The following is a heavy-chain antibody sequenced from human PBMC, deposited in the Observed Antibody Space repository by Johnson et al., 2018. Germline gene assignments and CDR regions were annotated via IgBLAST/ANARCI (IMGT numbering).Heavy chain of an antibody. CDR1: GFTFSSYA. D-gene: IGHD3-16*02. CDR3: AKDLELSLFASRWGMDV. CDR2: ISGSGGST. Sequence: EVQLVESGGGLVQPGGSLRLSCAASGFTFSSYAMRWVRQAPGKGLEWVSAISGSGGSTYYADSVKGRFTISRDNSKKTLYLQRNSLRAEDTAVYYWAKDLELSLFASRWGMDVWGQGTTVTVSS. J-gene: IGHJ6*02. V-gene: IGHV3-23*04.